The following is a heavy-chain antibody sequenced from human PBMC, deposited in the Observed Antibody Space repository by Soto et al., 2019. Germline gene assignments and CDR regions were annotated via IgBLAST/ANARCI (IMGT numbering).Heavy chain of an antibody. V-gene: IGHV3-15*07. J-gene: IGHJ6*02. CDR1: GFTFSNAW. CDR3: TIALYYYDSSGYYPPDYYYYGMDV. Sequence: GGSLRLSCAASGFTFSNAWMNWVRQAPGKGLEWVGRIKSKTDGGTTDYAAPVKGRFTISRDDSKNTLYLQMNSLKTEDTAVYYCTIALYYYDSSGYYPPDYYYYGMDVWGQGTTVTVSS. CDR2: IKSKTDGGTT. D-gene: IGHD3-22*01.